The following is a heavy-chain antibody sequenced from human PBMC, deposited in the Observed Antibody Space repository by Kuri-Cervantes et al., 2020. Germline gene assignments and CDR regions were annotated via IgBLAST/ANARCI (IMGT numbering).Heavy chain of an antibody. Sequence: ASVKVSCKASGGTFSSYAISWVRQAPGQGLEWMGWINTNTGNPTYAQGFTGRFVFSLDTSVSTAYLQICSLKAEDTAVYYCASMLRYSSSWYQDYYYGMDVWGQGTTVTVSS. D-gene: IGHD6-13*01. CDR2: INTNTGNP. J-gene: IGHJ6*02. V-gene: IGHV7-4-1*01. CDR1: GGTFSSYA. CDR3: ASMLRYSSSWYQDYYYGMDV.